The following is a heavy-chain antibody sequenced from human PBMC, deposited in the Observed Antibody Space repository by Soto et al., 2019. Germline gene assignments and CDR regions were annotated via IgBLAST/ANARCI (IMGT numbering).Heavy chain of an antibody. CDR2: ISAYNGNT. V-gene: IGHV1-18*04. CDR3: ASLSYDSSGYLYWFDP. D-gene: IGHD3-22*01. Sequence: ASVKVSCKASGYTFTGYYVNWVRQAPGQGLEWMGWISAYNGNTNYAQKLQGRVTMTTDTSTSTAYMELRSLRSDDTAVYYCASLSYDSSGYLYWFDPWGQGTLVTVSS. J-gene: IGHJ5*02. CDR1: GYTFTGYY.